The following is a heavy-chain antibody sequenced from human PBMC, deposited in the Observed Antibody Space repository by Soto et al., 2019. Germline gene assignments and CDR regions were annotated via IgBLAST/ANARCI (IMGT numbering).Heavy chain of an antibody. CDR3: ARTLGPQVTGYVDSDYRWTIDQ. CDR2: INHSGST. V-gene: IGHV4-34*01. CDR1: GGSFSGYY. Sequence: SETLSLTCAVYGGSFSGYYWTWIRQPPGTGLEWIGEINHSGSTNYNPSLKSRVTISVDTSKNQFFLRLTSVTAADTGVYFCARTLGPQVTGYVDSDYRWTIDQWGQGTLVTVSS. J-gene: IGHJ4*02. D-gene: IGHD4-4*01.